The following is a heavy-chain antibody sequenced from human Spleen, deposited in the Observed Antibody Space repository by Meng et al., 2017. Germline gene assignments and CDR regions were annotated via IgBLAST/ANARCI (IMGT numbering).Heavy chain of an antibody. D-gene: IGHD6-13*01. CDR2: ISISGERT. Sequence: GESLKISCAVSGFTFSSSAMSWVRQAPGKGLFWVASISISGERTYYTDSVKGRFTVSRDNSKNTLHLQMNSLRAEGTAFYYCAKSLSSSWYYFDYWGQGTLVTVSS. CDR3: AKSLSSSWYYFDY. CDR1: GFTFSSSA. J-gene: IGHJ4*02. V-gene: IGHV3-23*01.